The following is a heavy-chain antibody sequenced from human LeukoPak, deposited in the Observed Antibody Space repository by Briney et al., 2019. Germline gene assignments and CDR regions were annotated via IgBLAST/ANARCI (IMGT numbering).Heavy chain of an antibody. V-gene: IGHV3-66*01. J-gene: IGHJ4*02. CDR2: IYTGGST. Sequence: GGSLRLSCAASGFIVSSTYMSWVRQAPGKGLEWVSVIYTGGSTYYADSVKGRFTISRDKSKNTLYLQMNSLRAEDTAVYYCARWLPGERDYWGQGTLVTVSS. D-gene: IGHD5-12*01. CDR1: GFIVSSTY. CDR3: ARWLPGERDY.